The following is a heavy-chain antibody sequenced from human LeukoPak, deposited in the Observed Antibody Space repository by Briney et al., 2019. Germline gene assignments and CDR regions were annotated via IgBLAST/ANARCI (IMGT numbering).Heavy chain of an antibody. Sequence: GGSLRLSCAASGFTFSSYWMHWVRQAPGKGLVWVSRINSDGSSTSYADSVKGRFTISRDNSKNTLYLQMNSLRAEDTAVYYCANLEAARTRYHFDYWGQGTLVTVSS. J-gene: IGHJ4*02. D-gene: IGHD6-6*01. CDR1: GFTFSSYW. CDR2: INSDGSST. CDR3: ANLEAARTRYHFDY. V-gene: IGHV3-74*01.